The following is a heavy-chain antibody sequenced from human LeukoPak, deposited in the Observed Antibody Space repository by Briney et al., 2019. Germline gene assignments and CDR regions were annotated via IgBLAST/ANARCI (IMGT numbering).Heavy chain of an antibody. D-gene: IGHD3-16*02. CDR2: ISYDGSNK. V-gene: IGHV3-30-3*01. CDR1: GFTFSSYA. J-gene: IGHJ4*02. CDR3: ARGVSGNYLDY. Sequence: GRSLKLSCAASGFTFSSYAMHWVRQAPGKGLEWVAVISYDGSNKYYADSVKGRFTISRDNSKNTLYLQMNSLRAEDTAVYYCARGVSGNYLDYWGQGTLVTVSS.